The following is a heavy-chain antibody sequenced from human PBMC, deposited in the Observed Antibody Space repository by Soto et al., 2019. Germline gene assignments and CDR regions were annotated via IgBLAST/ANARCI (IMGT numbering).Heavy chain of an antibody. D-gene: IGHD2-15*01. V-gene: IGHV3-74*01. CDR1: GLTFSRYW. Sequence: GGSLRLSCAASGLTFSRYWMHWVRHAPGKGLVWVSHINTDGSNTNYADSVKGRFTISRDNAKSTLFLQMNSLRDEDTAVYYCAREFCSGGNCYTYYFDPWGQGIPVTVSS. CDR2: INTDGSNT. CDR3: AREFCSGGNCYTYYFDP. J-gene: IGHJ5*02.